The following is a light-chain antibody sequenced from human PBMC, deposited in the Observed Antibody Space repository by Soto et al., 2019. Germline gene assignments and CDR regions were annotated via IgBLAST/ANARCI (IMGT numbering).Light chain of an antibody. V-gene: IGKV1-9*01. CDR2: GAS. CDR1: QAISSY. J-gene: IGKJ1*01. Sequence: IQLTQSPSSLSASVGDRVTITCRASQAISSYLAWYQQKPGRAPNLLIYGASTLQSGVPSRFSGSGSGTDFTLTISSLQPEDFATYYCQQLNSYPRTFGKGTKVEIK. CDR3: QQLNSYPRT.